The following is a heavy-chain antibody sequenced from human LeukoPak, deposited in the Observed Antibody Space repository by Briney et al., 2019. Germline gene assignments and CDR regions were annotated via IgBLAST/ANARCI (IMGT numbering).Heavy chain of an antibody. V-gene: IGHV1-8*01. Sequence: ASVKVSCKTSGYPFTTWEINWVRQAAGQGLEWMGWVHPNGGNTAYAQKFQGRVTMTRDTSISTAYMELSGLTSDDTAVYFCARGPRSDPWGQGTLVTVSS. CDR1: GYPFTTWE. J-gene: IGHJ5*02. CDR2: VHPNGGNT. CDR3: ARGPRSDP.